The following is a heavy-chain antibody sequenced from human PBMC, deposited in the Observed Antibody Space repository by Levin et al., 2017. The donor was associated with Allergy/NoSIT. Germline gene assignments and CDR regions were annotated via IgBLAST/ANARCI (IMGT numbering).Heavy chain of an antibody. CDR3: AKEAPNCGSGCYSLVDY. D-gene: IGHD2-21*02. J-gene: IGHJ4*02. Sequence: PGGSLRLSCAASGFIFSRSAMCWVRQAPGKGLEWVSVISGSADKTYYADSVKGRFTISRDNSRGTLFLQMNSLRVEDTAVYFCAKEAPNCGSGCYSLVDYWGKGTLVTVSS. CDR2: ISGSADKT. V-gene: IGHV3-23*01. CDR1: GFIFSRSA.